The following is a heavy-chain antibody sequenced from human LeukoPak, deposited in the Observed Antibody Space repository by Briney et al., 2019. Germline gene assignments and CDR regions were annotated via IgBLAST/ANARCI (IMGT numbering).Heavy chain of an antibody. D-gene: IGHD3-22*01. J-gene: IGHJ4*02. CDR2: VSNSGNT. Sequence: SETVSLSCSVSGGSIRNYYWTWIRQPPGKGLEWIGHVSNSGNTKYNPSLKSRVTISIDTSKKHFSLNLSSVSAADTAVYYCASRAFYDSSGLDFWGQGILVTVSS. CDR1: GGSIRNYY. V-gene: IGHV4-59*08. CDR3: ASRAFYDSSGLDF.